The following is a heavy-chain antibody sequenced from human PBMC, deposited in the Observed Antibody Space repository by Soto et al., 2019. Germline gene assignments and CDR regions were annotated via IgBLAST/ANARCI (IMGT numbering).Heavy chain of an antibody. CDR1: GGSISSRGYY. CDR3: AREGNLGRWIQPLDS. J-gene: IGHJ4*02. D-gene: IGHD2-2*03. CDR2: IYYSGST. V-gene: IGHV4-39*02. Sequence: PSETLSLTCTVSGGSISSRGYYWGWIRQPPGKGLEWIGTIYYSGSTYYNPSLKSRVTISVDTSKNQFSLKLSSVTAADTAVYFCAREGNLGRWIQPLDSWGQGTLVTVSS.